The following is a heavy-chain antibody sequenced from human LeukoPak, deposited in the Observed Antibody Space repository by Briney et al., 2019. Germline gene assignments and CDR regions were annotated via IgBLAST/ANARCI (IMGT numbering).Heavy chain of an antibody. CDR1: GGTFSSYA. J-gene: IGHJ5*02. V-gene: IGHV1-69*05. Sequence: GASVKVSCKASGGTFSSYAISWVRRAPGQGLEWMGRIIPIFGTANYAQKFQGRVTITTDESTSTAYMELSSLRSEDTAVYYCASYLVPPSEWSDRDWFDPWGQGTLVTVSS. D-gene: IGHD3-3*01. CDR2: IIPIFGTA. CDR3: ASYLVPPSEWSDRDWFDP.